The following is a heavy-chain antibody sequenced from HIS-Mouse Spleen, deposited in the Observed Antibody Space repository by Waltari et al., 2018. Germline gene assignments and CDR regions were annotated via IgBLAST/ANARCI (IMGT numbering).Heavy chain of an antibody. D-gene: IGHD6-13*01. V-gene: IGHV4-39*07. CDR1: GGSISSSSYY. CDR3: AREIPYSSSWYDWYFDL. J-gene: IGHJ2*01. CDR2: IYYRGRP. Sequence: QLQLQESGPGLVKPSETLSLTCTVSGGSISSSSYYWGWIRQPPGRGREWIGGIYYRGRPHYNPSLKSRVTISVDTSKNQFSLKLSSVTAADTAVYYCAREIPYSSSWYDWYFDLWGRGTLVTVSS.